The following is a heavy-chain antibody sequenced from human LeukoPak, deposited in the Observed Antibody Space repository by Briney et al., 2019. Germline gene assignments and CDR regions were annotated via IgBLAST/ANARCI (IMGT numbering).Heavy chain of an antibody. V-gene: IGHV1-18*01. CDR1: GYTFTSYG. CDR2: ISAYNGNT. D-gene: IGHD3-9*01. Sequence: ASVKVSCKASGYTFTSYGISWVRQAPGQGLEWMGWISAYNGNTNYAQKLQGRVTMTTDTSTSTAYMELRSMRSDDTAVYYCAREGYVLRYFDWSPTPHWGQGTLVTVSS. J-gene: IGHJ4*02. CDR3: AREGYVLRYFDWSPTPH.